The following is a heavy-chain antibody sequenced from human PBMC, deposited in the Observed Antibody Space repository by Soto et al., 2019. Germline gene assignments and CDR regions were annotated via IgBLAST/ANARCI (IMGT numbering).Heavy chain of an antibody. D-gene: IGHD3-10*01. Sequence: QVHLVQSGAAVKQPGASVRVSCKASGYTFTNYDITWVRQATGQGLEWMGWMNPDSENTGSPQKFQSRVTMTVNSSINTAYMELTSLRSEDTAVYYCTRAQFEFGSYFGLDVWGQGTTVTVSS. J-gene: IGHJ6*02. CDR1: GYTFTNYD. CDR2: MNPDSENT. V-gene: IGHV1-8*01. CDR3: TRAQFEFGSYFGLDV.